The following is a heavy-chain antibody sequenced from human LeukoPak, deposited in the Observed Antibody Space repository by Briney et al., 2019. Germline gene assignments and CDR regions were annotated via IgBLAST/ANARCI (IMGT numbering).Heavy chain of an antibody. V-gene: IGHV3-7*05. CDR3: ARGLQGYGVKTGAAFDI. CDR2: IKQDGSEK. D-gene: IGHD4-17*01. J-gene: IGHJ3*02. Sequence: PGGSLRLSCAASGFTFSSYWMSWVRQTPGEGLEWVANIKQDGSEKYYVYSVKGRFTISRDNAKNSLYLQMNSLRAEDTAVYYCARGLQGYGVKTGAAFDIWGQGTMVTVSS. CDR1: GFTFSSYW.